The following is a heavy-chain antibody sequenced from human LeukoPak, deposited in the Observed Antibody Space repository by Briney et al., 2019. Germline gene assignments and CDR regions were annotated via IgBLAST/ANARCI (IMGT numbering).Heavy chain of an antibody. J-gene: IGHJ6*02. CDR1: GFTFSSYS. CDR3: ARGSYCSSTSCSVHYGMDV. CDR2: FSSSSSYI. V-gene: IGHV3-21*01. D-gene: IGHD2-2*01. Sequence: NSGGSLRLSCAASGFTFSSYSMNWVRQAPGKGLEWVSSFSSSSSYIYYADSVKGRFTISRDNAKNSLYLQMNSLRAEDTAVYYCARGSYCSSTSCSVHYGMDVWGQGTTVTVSS.